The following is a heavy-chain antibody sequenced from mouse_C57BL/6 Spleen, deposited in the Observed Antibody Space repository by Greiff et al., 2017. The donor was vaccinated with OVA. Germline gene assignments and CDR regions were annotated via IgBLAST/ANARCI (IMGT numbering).Heavy chain of an antibody. CDR3: ARGITTVVATGYCDY. J-gene: IGHJ2*01. CDR1: GFNIKDYY. D-gene: IGHD1-1*01. CDR2: IDPEDGET. Sequence: EVKLEESGAELVKPGASVKLSCTASGFNIKDYYMHWVKQRTEQGLEWIGRIDPEDGETKYAPKFQGKATITADTSSNTAYRQLSSLTSEDTAVYYCARGITTVVATGYCDYWGKGTTLTVAS. V-gene: IGHV14-2*01.